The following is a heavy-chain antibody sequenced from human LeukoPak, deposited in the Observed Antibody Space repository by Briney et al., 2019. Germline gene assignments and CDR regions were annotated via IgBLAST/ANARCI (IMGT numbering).Heavy chain of an antibody. Sequence: ASVKVSFKASGGTFSSYAISWVRQAPGQGLEWMGRIIPILGIANYAQKFQGRVTITADKSTSTAYMELSSLRSEDTAVYYCARVGYYDSSGTPPRSCFDYWGQGTLVTVSS. CDR3: ARVGYYDSSGTPPRSCFDY. J-gene: IGHJ4*02. V-gene: IGHV1-69*04. CDR2: IIPILGIA. CDR1: GGTFSSYA. D-gene: IGHD3-22*01.